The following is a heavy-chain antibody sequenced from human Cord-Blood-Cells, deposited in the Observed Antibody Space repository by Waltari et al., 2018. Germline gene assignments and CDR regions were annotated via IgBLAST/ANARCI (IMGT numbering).Heavy chain of an antibody. CDR1: GGSFSGYY. CDR3: ARGTDWADY. CDR2: INHSGST. Sequence: QVQLQQWGAGLLKPPETLSLTCAIYGGSFSGYYWSWIRQPPGKGLEWIGEINHSGSTNYNPSLKSRVTISVDTSKNQFSLKLSSVTAADTAVYYCARGTDWADYWGQGTLVTVSS. V-gene: IGHV4-34*01. D-gene: IGHD3-9*01. J-gene: IGHJ4*02.